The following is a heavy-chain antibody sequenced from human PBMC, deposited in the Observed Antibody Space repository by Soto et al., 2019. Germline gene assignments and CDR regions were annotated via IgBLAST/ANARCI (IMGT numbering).Heavy chain of an antibody. CDR2: ISDSGST. V-gene: IGHV4-59*08. CDR1: GASVTSFY. J-gene: IGHJ4*02. D-gene: IGHD2-8*01. CDR3: ARRNGIDF. Sequence: SETLSLTSTVSGASVTSFYWSWIRQAPGKGLEWIGYISDSGSTNYSPSLGSRVTISVDTSKNQFSLRLTSVTAADTAVYYCARRNGIDFWGQGTLVTVSS.